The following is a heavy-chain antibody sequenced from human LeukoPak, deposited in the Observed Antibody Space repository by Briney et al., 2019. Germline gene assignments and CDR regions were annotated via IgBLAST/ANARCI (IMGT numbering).Heavy chain of an antibody. CDR3: ARDFQYSGSYLDDDY. Sequence: ASVKVSCKASGYTFTSYAMHWVRQAPGQGLEWMGIINPSGGSTSYAQKFQGRVTMTRDTSTSTVYMELSSLRSEDTAVYYCARDFQYSGSYLDDDYWGQGTLVTVSS. V-gene: IGHV1-46*01. CDR1: GYTFTSYA. J-gene: IGHJ4*02. D-gene: IGHD1-26*01. CDR2: INPSGGST.